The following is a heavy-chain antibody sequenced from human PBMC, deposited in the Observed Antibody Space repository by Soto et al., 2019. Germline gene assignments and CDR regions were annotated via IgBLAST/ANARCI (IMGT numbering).Heavy chain of an antibody. J-gene: IGHJ4*02. CDR2: IKSGGAT. D-gene: IGHD3-22*01. V-gene: IGHV3-15*07. CDR1: GFVFRNFW. Sequence: EVQLVDSGGGLVNPGGSLRLSCAASGFVFRNFWINWVRQAPGKGLEWVGRIKSGGATDFAALARGRFAITRDDSRNMAYMQMNNLDTEDTAVYYCTTDSYSTIIDVRFDFWGQGALVTVSS. CDR3: TTDSYSTIIDVRFDF.